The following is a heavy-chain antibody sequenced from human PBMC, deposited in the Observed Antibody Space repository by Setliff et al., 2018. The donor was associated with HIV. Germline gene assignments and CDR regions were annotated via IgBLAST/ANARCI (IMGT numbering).Heavy chain of an antibody. J-gene: IGHJ4*02. D-gene: IGHD3-22*01. Sequence: PSETLSLTCTVSGFSIGNFYYWGWIRQPPGKGLEWVGSMYPSGRTYYNPSLKSRVSISVDRSKNHFSLKLTSVTAADTAVYYCARLSGEYYYFDYWGQGTLVTVSS. CDR3: ARLSGEYYYFDY. CDR2: MYPSGRT. CDR1: GFSIGNFYY. V-gene: IGHV4-38-2*02.